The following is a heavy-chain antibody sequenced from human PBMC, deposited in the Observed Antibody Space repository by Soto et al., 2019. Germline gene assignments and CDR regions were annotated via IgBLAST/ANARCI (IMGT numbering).Heavy chain of an antibody. CDR3: TTYGSDQWNPRAYYYYGMDV. CDR2: IKSKTDGGTT. J-gene: IGHJ6*02. Sequence: GGSLRLSCAASGFTFSNAWMNWVRQAPGKGLEWVGRIKSKTDGGTTDYAAPVKGRFTISRDDSKNRLYLQMNSLKTEDTAVYYCTTYGSDQWNPRAYYYYGMDVWGQGTTVTVSS. CDR1: GFTFSNAW. V-gene: IGHV3-15*07. D-gene: IGHD1-1*01.